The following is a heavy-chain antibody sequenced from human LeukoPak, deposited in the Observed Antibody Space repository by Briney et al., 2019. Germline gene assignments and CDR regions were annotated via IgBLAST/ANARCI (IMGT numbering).Heavy chain of an antibody. CDR2: IYYSGST. V-gene: IGHV4-39*07. CDR3: ASYSSTSCFDY. D-gene: IGHD2-2*01. J-gene: IGHJ4*02. CDR1: GGSISSSSYY. Sequence: SETLSLTCTVSGGSISSSSYYWGWIRQPPGKGLEWIGSIYYSGSTYYNPSLKSRVTISVDTSKNQFSLKLSSVTAADTAVYYCASYSSTSCFDYWGQGTLVTVSS.